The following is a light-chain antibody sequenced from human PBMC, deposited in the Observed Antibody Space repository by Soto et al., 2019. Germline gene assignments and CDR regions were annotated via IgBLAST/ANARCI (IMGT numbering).Light chain of an antibody. CDR3: QQCSNWPSIT. CDR2: DAS. CDR1: QSVSSY. Sequence: ESVLTQSPSPLXLSXXXXGXXXCXXSQSVSSYLAWYQQKPGQAPRLLIYDASNRATGIPARFSGSGSGTDFTLTISSLEPEDFAVYYCQQCSNWPSITFGQGTRLEIK. J-gene: IGKJ5*01. V-gene: IGKV3-11*01.